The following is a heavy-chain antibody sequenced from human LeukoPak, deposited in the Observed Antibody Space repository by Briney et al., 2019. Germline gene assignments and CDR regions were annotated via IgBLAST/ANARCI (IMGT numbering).Heavy chain of an antibody. J-gene: IGHJ3*02. D-gene: IGHD3-22*01. V-gene: IGHV1-46*01. CDR1: GDTFIRSY. Sequence: ASVRVSCKASGDTFIRSYMHWVRQDPGQELEWTGIINPSGGDIRYAQKFQGRVTMTRDTSTSTVYLELRSLRSEDTAVYYCARWDSSVGTAFDIWGQGTMITISS. CDR2: INPSGGDI. CDR3: ARWDSSVGTAFDI.